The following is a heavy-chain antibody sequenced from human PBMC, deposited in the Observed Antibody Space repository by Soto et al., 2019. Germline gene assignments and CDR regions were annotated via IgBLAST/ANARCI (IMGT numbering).Heavy chain of an antibody. CDR2: NFYSGIT. CDR3: ARGSSIAGLYYGTDV. V-gene: IGHV4-31*03. D-gene: IGHD6-6*01. CDR1: GGSISSGGYY. J-gene: IGHJ6*02. Sequence: QVQLQESGPGLVKPSQTLSLTCTVSGGSISSGGYYLTWIRQQPGKGLEWIGYNFYSGITYYNPSLKSRVTISLDTSKNQFSLKLSSVTAADTALYYCARGSSIAGLYYGTDVWGQGTTVTVSS.